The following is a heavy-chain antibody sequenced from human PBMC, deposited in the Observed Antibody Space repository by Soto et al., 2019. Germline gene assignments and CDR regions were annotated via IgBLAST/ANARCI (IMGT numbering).Heavy chain of an antibody. CDR2: MNPNSGNT. D-gene: IGHD2-15*01. J-gene: IGHJ5*02. CDR1: GYTFTSYD. V-gene: IGHV1-8*01. CDR3: ARGLYCSGGSCFRTSRLDP. Sequence: ASVKVSCKASGYTFTSYDINWVRQATGQGLEWMGWMNPNSGNTGYAQKFQGRVTMTRNTSISTAYMELSSLRSEDTAVYYCARGLYCSGGSCFRTSRLDPPGQATRVTVAS.